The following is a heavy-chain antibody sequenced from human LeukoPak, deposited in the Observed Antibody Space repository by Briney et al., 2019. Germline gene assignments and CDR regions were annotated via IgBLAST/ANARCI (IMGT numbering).Heavy chain of an antibody. V-gene: IGHV1-69*05. J-gene: IGHJ6*03. CDR2: IIPIFGTA. D-gene: IGHD4-17*01. CDR1: GGTFSSYA. Sequence: SVKVSCKASGGTFSSYAIRWVRQAPGQGLEWMGGIIPIFGTANYAQKFQGRVTSTTDESTSTAYMELSSLRSEDTAVYYCASNSMTTNYYYYMDVWGKGTTVTVSS. CDR3: ASNSMTTNYYYYMDV.